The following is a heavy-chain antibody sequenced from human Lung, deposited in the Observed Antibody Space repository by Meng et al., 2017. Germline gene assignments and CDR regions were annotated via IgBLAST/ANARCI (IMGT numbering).Heavy chain of an antibody. J-gene: IGHJ4*02. CDR3: TISDYGNFDY. D-gene: IGHD4-17*01. CDR1: GYTFTSYY. V-gene: IGHV1-46*03. CDR2: IDPSGGST. Sequence: QVQLVQSGAEVKKPGASVKVSCKASGYTFTSYYMHRVRQAPGQGLEWMGIIDPSGGSTDYAQKFQGRVTVTGDTSTSTVYMDLSSLRSEDTAVYYCTISDYGNFDYWGQGTLVTVSS.